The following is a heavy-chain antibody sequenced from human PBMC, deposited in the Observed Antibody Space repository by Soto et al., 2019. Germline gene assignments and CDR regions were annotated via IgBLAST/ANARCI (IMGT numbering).Heavy chain of an antibody. J-gene: IGHJ5*02. V-gene: IGHV4-39*01. D-gene: IGHD3-10*01. CDR1: GGSISSSSYY. CDR2: IYYSGST. Sequence: PSETLSLTCTVSGGSISSSSYYWGWIRQPPGKGLEWIGSIYYSGSTYYIPSLKSRVTISVDTSKNQFSLKLSSVTAADTAVYYCATGIRITMVRGVTRDWFDPWGQGTLVTVSS. CDR3: ATGIRITMVRGVTRDWFDP.